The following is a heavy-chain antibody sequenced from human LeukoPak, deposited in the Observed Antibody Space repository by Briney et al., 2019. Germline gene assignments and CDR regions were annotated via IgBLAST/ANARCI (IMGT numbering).Heavy chain of an antibody. CDR3: ARDGGYSYGYYFDY. CDR1: GFTFSSYS. CDR2: ISSSSSYI. J-gene: IGHJ4*02. Sequence: GGSLRLSCAASGFTFSSYSMTWVRQAPGKGLEWVSSISSSSSYIYYADSVKGRFTISRDNAKNSLYLQMNSLRAEDTAVYYCARDGGYSYGYYFDYWGQGTLVTVSS. V-gene: IGHV3-21*01. D-gene: IGHD5-18*01.